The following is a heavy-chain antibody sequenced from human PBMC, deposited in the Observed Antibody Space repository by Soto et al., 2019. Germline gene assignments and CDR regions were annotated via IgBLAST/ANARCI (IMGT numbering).Heavy chain of an antibody. V-gene: IGHV3-9*01. CDR2: INSNSASV. CDR1: GFTFDDYA. Sequence: EVHLVESGGGLVQPGRSLRLSCAASGFTFDDYAMHWVRQGPGKGLEWVSGINSNSASVGYADSVQGRFIISRDNAQNSLYLQMNTLRPEDTAGYYCAKGQRYCTRASCYFLPRVVDPWGRGPLVTVSS. D-gene: IGHD2-2*01. CDR3: AKGQRYCTRASCYFLPRVVDP. J-gene: IGHJ5*02.